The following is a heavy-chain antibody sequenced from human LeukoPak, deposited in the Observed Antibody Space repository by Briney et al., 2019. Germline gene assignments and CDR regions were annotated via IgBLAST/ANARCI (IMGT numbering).Heavy chain of an antibody. V-gene: IGHV3-48*02. D-gene: IGHD1-26*01. CDR2: ITASGTAM. CDR3: ASSGSYRFDY. CDR1: GGTFSSYS. J-gene: IGHJ4*02. Sequence: ASVKVSCKASGGTFSSYSMNWVRQAPGKGLEWVSHITASGTAMFYADSVKGRFTISRDNAKNSLYLQMNSLRDEDTAVYYCASSGSYRFDYWGQGTLVTVSS.